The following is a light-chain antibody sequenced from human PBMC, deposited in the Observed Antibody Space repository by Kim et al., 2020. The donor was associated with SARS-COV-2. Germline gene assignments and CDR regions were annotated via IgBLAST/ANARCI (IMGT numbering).Light chain of an antibody. Sequence: EIVMTQSPATLSVSPGERATLSCRASQSVSSNLAWYQQKPGQALRLLIYGASTRATGIPARFSGSGSATEFTLTISSLQSEDFAIYYCQQYDNWPPLTFGGGTKVDIK. CDR2: GAS. CDR3: QQYDNWPPLT. J-gene: IGKJ4*01. V-gene: IGKV3-15*01. CDR1: QSVSSN.